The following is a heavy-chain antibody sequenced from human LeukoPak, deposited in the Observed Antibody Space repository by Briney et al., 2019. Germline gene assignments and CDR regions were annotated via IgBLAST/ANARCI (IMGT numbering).Heavy chain of an antibody. CDR3: AAAADSEWSAYSP. V-gene: IGHV3-23*01. CDR1: GFTFNNYA. D-gene: IGHD3-3*01. Sequence: GGSLRLSCAASGFTFNNYAMDWVRQAPGKGLEWVSAISGSGGNTYYADSVKGRFTISRDNSKNTLYLQMNSLRAEDTAVYYCAAAADSEWSAYSPWGQGTLVTVSS. CDR2: ISGSGGNT. J-gene: IGHJ5*02.